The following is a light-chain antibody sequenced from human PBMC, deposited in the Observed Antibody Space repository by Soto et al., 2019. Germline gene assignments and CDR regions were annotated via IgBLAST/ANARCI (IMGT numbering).Light chain of an antibody. J-gene: IGKJ3*01. CDR1: QSLLHSNGYNY. V-gene: IGKV2-28*01. Sequence: DIVMTQSPLSLPVTPGEPASISCRSSQSLLHSNGYNYLDWYLQKPGQSPQLLIYLGSNRASGVPERFSGSGSGTDFTLKISRVEAEDVGGYYCMQALQTPFTFGPGTKVDIK. CDR2: LGS. CDR3: MQALQTPFT.